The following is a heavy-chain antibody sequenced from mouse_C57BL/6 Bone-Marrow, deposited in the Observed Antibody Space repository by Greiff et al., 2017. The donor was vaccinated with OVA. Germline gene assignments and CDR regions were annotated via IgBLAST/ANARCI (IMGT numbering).Heavy chain of an antibody. J-gene: IGHJ1*03. CDR2: ISNLAYSI. CDR3: ARYSNSRYWYFDV. Sequence: EVMLVESGGGLVQPGGSLKLSCAASGFTFSDYGMAWVRQAPRKGPEWVAFISNLAYSIYYADTVTGRFTISRENAKNTLYLEMSSLRSEDTAMYYCARYSNSRYWYFDVWGTGTTVTVSS. V-gene: IGHV5-15*04. D-gene: IGHD2-5*01. CDR1: GFTFSDYG.